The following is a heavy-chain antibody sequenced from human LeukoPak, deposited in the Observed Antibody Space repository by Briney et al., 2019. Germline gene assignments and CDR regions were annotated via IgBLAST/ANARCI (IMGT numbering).Heavy chain of an antibody. V-gene: IGHV1-69*04. CDR1: GGTFSSYA. CDR3: QTIYSGYDPSDYGDYDQPVYYFDY. D-gene: IGHD4-17*01. Sequence: ASVKVSCKASGGTFSSYAISWVRQAPGQGLEWMGRIIPIFGIANYAQKFQGRVTITADKSTSTAYMELSSLRSEDTAVYYCQTIYSGYDPSDYGDYDQPVYYFDYWGQGTLVTVSS. CDR2: IIPIFGIA. J-gene: IGHJ4*02.